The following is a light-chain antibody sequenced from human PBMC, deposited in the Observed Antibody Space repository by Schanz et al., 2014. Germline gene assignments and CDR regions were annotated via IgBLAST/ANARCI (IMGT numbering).Light chain of an antibody. J-gene: IGLJ3*02. CDR1: SSDVGSYNL. CDR2: EGS. Sequence: QSALTQPASVSGSPGQSTTISCTGTSSDVGSYNLVSWYQHHPGKAPKLMIYEGSKRPSGVPDRFSGSKSGNTASLTISGLQAEDEADYYCSSYTSSSTLDWVFGGGTKLTVL. V-gene: IGLV2-14*02. CDR3: SSYTSSSTLDWV.